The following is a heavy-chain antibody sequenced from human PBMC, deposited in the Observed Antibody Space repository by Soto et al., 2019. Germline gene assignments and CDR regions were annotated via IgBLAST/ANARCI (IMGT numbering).Heavy chain of an antibody. V-gene: IGHV2-70*04. CDR1: GFSLSTSGMR. D-gene: IGHD6-25*01. CDR3: ARKSCGNDGLDV. J-gene: IGHJ6*02. CDR2: IDWDGDK. Sequence: GPTLVNPQQTLTLTCTFSGFSLSTSGMRVSWIRQPPGKALEWLARIDWDGDKFYSTSLKTRLTISKDTSKNQVVLTMTNMEPVSTAAYFDARKSCGNDGLDVGGQGTTVAIAS.